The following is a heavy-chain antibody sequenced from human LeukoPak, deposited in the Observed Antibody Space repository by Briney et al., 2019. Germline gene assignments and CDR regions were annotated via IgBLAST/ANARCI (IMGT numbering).Heavy chain of an antibody. D-gene: IGHD3-10*01. CDR3: ASMVRGVIIWDY. CDR1: GGTFSSYA. V-gene: IGHV1-69*04. Sequence: ASVKVSCKASGGTFSSYAISWVRQAPGQGREWMGRIIPILGIANYAQKFQGRVTITADKSTSTAYMELSSLRSEDTAVYYCASMVRGVIIWDYWGQGTLVTVSS. CDR2: IIPILGIA. J-gene: IGHJ4*02.